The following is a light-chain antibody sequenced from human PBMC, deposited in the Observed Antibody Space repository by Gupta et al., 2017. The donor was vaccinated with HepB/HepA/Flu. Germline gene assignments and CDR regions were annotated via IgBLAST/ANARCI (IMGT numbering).Light chain of an antibody. Sequence: QSALTQPASVSGSPGQSITISCTGTSSDVGGYNYVSWYQQHPGKAPKLMIYDVSNRPSGVSNRFSGSKSGNTASLTISGPQAEDEADYYCSSYTRSNTVIFGGGTKLTVL. CDR3: SSYTRSNTVI. V-gene: IGLV2-14*03. CDR2: DVS. J-gene: IGLJ2*01. CDR1: SSDVGGYNY.